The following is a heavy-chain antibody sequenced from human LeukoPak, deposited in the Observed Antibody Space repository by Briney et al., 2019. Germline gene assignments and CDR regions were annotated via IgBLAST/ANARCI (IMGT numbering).Heavy chain of an antibody. Sequence: SETLSLTCAVSGGSISSGGYSWSWIRQPPGKGLEWIGYIYYSGSTYYNPSLKSRVTISVDTSKNQFSLQLNSVTPEDTAVYYCAKGWLQSGFDSWGQGTLVTVSS. CDR3: AKGWLQSGFDS. D-gene: IGHD5-24*01. J-gene: IGHJ4*02. CDR2: IYYSGST. V-gene: IGHV4-30-4*07. CDR1: GGSISSGGYS.